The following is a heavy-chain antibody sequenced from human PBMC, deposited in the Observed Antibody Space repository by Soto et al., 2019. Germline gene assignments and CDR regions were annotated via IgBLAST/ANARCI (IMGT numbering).Heavy chain of an antibody. Sequence: QVQLQESGPGLVKPSQTLSLTCTVSGGSISSGGYYWSWIRQHPGKGLEWIGYIYYSGSTYYNPSLKSRVTISVDTSKNQFSLKLSSVTAADTAVYYCARDWGYSGYDYRARSSGEIGRFDPWGQGTLVTVSS. V-gene: IGHV4-31*03. J-gene: IGHJ5*02. CDR3: ARDWGYSGYDYRARSSGEIGRFDP. CDR2: IYYSGST. D-gene: IGHD5-12*01. CDR1: GGSISSGGYY.